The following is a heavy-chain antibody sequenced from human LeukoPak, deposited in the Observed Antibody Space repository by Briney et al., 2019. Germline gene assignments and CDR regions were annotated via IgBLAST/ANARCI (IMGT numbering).Heavy chain of an antibody. CDR1: GGSISSGGYY. V-gene: IGHV4-31*03. J-gene: IGHJ6*03. CDR3: GRAFPFLGGDV. D-gene: IGHD3-16*01. Sequence: SQTLSLTCTVSGGSISSGGYYWSWIRQHPGKGLEWIGYIYYSGSTYYNPSLKSRVTISVDTSKNQFSLKLSSVTAADTAVYFGGRAFPFLGGDVWGKGPRVPFPS. CDR2: IYYSGST.